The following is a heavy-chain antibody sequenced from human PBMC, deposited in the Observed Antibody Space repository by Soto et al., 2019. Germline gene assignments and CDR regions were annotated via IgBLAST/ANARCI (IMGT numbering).Heavy chain of an antibody. CDR1: GGSISSSTYH. Sequence: QLQLQESGPGLVKPSETLSLTCSVSGGSISSSTYHWGWIRQSPGKGLEWIASIHYSGNTFYNPSLKSRVTVSVDTSQNQFSLRLSSVTAADTAVYYCARVYTGSYIMYYWGQGTLVTVSS. CDR2: IHYSGNT. CDR3: ARVYTGSYIMYY. V-gene: IGHV4-39*01. D-gene: IGHD1-26*01. J-gene: IGHJ4*02.